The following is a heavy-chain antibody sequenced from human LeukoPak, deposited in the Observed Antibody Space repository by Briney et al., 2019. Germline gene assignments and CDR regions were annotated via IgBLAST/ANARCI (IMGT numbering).Heavy chain of an antibody. V-gene: IGHV3-23*01. D-gene: IGHD4-17*01. J-gene: IGHJ4*02. Sequence: GGSLRLSCAASGFTFSNYAMNWVRQAPGKGLEWVSTVSSSGGTTYYADSVKGRFSISRDNSKNTLYLQMNSLRAEDTAVYYCAKGAVRGPTEIDYWGQGTLVTVSS. CDR3: AKGAVRGPTEIDY. CDR2: VSSSGGTT. CDR1: GFTFSNYA.